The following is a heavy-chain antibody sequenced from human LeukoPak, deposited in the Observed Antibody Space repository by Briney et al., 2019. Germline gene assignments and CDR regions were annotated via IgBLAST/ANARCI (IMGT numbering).Heavy chain of an antibody. CDR2: ISAIGGST. V-gene: IGHV3-64D*06. J-gene: IGHJ4*02. CDR1: ALIISDYA. Sequence: GRSLTPSCLASALIISDYAVHWVSPAPGKGLEYVSGISAIGGSTYYADSVKGRFTISRDTSKNTLYLQMSRLRAEDTAIYYCVKDLYKGDSASWYFFHYWGQGTLVTVSS. D-gene: IGHD6-13*01. CDR3: VKDLYKGDSASWYFFHY.